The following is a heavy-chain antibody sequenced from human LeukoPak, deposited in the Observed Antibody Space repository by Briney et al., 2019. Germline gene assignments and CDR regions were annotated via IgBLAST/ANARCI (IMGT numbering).Heavy chain of an antibody. CDR1: GFTFDDYG. V-gene: IGHV3-20*04. CDR2: INWNGGST. D-gene: IGHD2-2*01. J-gene: IGHJ4*02. CDR3: ARGAQIVVTPTAQARPGPSGVDY. Sequence: GGSLSLSCAASGFTFDDYGMSWVRQAPGKGLEWVSGINWNGGSTCYADSVKGRFTISRDNAKNSLYLQMNSLRAEDTAVYYRARGAQIVVTPTAQARPGPSGVDYWGQGTLVTVSS.